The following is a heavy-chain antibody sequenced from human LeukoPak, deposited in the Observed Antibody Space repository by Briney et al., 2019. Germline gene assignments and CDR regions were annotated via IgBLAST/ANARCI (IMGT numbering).Heavy chain of an antibody. V-gene: IGHV4-59*01. D-gene: IGHD6-6*01. CDR1: GGSISSYY. J-gene: IGHJ6*03. CDR3: ARGGQYSSSSQYYYYMDV. CDR2: IYYSGST. Sequence: SETLSLTCTVSGGSISSYYWSWIRQPPGKGLEWIGYIYYSGSTNYNPSLKSRVTISLDTSKNQFSLKLSSVTAADTAVYYCARGGQYSSSSQYYYYMDVWGKGTTVTVSS.